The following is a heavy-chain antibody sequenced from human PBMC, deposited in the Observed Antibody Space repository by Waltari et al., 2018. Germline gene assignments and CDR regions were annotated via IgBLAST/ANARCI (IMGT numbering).Heavy chain of an antibody. CDR2: IYHSGST. D-gene: IGHD6-13*01. V-gene: IGHV4-38-2*02. CDR3: ARDPSWYVGYYFDY. J-gene: IGHJ4*02. CDR1: GYSISSCSY. Sequence: QVQLQESGPGLVKPSETLSLTCTVSGYSISSCSYWGWIRPPPRKGLEWIGSIYHSGSTYYNPSLKSLVTISVDTSKNQFSLKLSSVTAADTAVYYCARDPSWYVGYYFDYWGQGTLVTVSS.